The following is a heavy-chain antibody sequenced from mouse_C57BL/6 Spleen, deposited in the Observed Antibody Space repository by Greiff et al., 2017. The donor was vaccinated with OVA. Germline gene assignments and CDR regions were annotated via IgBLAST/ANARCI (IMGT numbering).Heavy chain of an antibody. D-gene: IGHD3-3*01. Sequence: EVKLQESGPGLVKPSQSLSLTCSVTGYSITSGYYWNWIRQFPGNKLEWMGYISYDGSNNYNPSLKNRISITRDTSKNQFFLKLKSVTTEDTATYYCARGGTGYAMDYWGQGTSVTVSS. CDR2: ISYDGSN. CDR3: ARGGTGYAMDY. J-gene: IGHJ4*01. V-gene: IGHV3-6*01. CDR1: GYSITSGYY.